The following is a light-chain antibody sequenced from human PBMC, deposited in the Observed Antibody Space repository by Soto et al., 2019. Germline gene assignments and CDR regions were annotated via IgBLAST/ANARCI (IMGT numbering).Light chain of an antibody. Sequence: QSVLTQPASVSGSPGQSLPISCTGTSSDLGGYNYVSWYQQHPGKAPKLMIYEVSNRPSGVSNRFSGSKSGNTASLTISGLQAEDEADYYCSSYTSSSFYGFGTGTKVTVL. V-gene: IGLV2-14*01. CDR3: SSYTSSSFYG. J-gene: IGLJ1*01. CDR2: EVS. CDR1: SSDLGGYNY.